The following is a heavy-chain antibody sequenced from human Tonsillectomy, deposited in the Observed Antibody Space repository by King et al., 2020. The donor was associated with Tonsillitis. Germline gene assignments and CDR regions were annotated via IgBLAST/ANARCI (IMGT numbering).Heavy chain of an antibody. CDR2: IYWDDDK. CDR3: AHRRGGGGIGWNGGYFDY. J-gene: IGHJ4*02. D-gene: IGHD1-1*01. V-gene: IGHV2-5*02. Sequence: TLKESGPTLVKPTQTLTVTCTFSGFSLSTSGVGVGWIRQPPGKAPEWLALIYWDDDKRYSPSLKSRLSITKDTSKNLVVLAMTNMDPVDTATYYCAHRRGGGGIGWNGGYFDYWGQGTLVTVSS. CDR1: GFSLSTSGVG.